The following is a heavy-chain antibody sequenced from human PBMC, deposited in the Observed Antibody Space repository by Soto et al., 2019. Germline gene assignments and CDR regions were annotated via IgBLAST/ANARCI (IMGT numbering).Heavy chain of an antibody. J-gene: IGHJ6*02. CDR3: ARDVSGGTYNYYYGMDV. Sequence: EVQLLESGGGLGQPGGSLRLSCAASGFTFSSYAMTWVRQAPGRGLEWVSAISGSGSPTYYADSVKGRFTISRDNSKNTLYLQMSSLRADATAVYCCARDVSGGTYNYYYGMDVWGQGTTVTVSS. CDR1: GFTFSSYA. CDR2: ISGSGSPT. D-gene: IGHD1-26*01. V-gene: IGHV3-23*01.